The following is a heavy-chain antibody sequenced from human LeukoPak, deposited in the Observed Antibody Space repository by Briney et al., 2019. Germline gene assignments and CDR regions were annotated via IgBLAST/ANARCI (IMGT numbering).Heavy chain of an antibody. CDR3: ARMGVSYYYDSSTYFPTAFDV. CDR2: IFHSGSI. Sequence: SETLSLTCDVSGYSISSGHYWGWIRQSPGEGLECIATIFHSGSIYYNPSLKSRVTLSVDTSNNQFTLKLDSVTAADTAMYYCARMGVSYYYDSSTYFPTAFDVWGQGTMVSVSS. CDR1: GYSISSGHY. V-gene: IGHV4-38-2*01. D-gene: IGHD3-22*01. J-gene: IGHJ3*01.